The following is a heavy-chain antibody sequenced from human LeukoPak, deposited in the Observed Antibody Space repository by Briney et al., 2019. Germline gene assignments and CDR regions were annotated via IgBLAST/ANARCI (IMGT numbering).Heavy chain of an antibody. CDR2: IYWDDEK. CDR1: GFSLSTSGVG. Sequence: SGPALVRSTQTLTLTCTFSGFSLSTSGVGVGWIRQPPGKALQWLALIYWDDEKYYSPSLKSRLSISRDTSRNQVVLTMTNMDPLDTGTYFCAHSYYFGSRSYYNVWFAPWGLRTLVSVSS. D-gene: IGHD3-10*01. J-gene: IGHJ5*02. V-gene: IGHV2-5*02. CDR3: AHSYYFGSRSYYNVWFAP.